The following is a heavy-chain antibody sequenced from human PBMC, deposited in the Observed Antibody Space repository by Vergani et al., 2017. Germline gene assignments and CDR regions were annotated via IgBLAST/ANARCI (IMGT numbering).Heavy chain of an antibody. CDR3: ARLGTDRTHWGFVESGYYYGMDV. CDR2: IIPILGIA. CDR1: GGTFSSYT. Sequence: QVQLVQSGAEMKKPGSSVKVSCKASGGTFSSYTLTWVRQAPGQGLEWMGRIIPILGIANYAQKFQGSVTITADKSTSTAYMELSCLRSEDTAVYYCARLGTDRTHWGFVESGYYYGMDVWGQGTTVTVSS. J-gene: IGHJ6*02. V-gene: IGHV1-69*02. D-gene: IGHD3-10*01.